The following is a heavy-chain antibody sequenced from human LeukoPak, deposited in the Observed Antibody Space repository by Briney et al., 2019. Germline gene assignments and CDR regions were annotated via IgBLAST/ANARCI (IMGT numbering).Heavy chain of an antibody. J-gene: IGHJ3*01. CDR1: EFTFNTYA. CDR2: IRVGDVT. D-gene: IGHD3-16*01. V-gene: IGHV3-23*01. Sequence: GGSLRLSCAASEFTFNTYAMSWVRQAPGKGLEWVSVIRVGDVTHYADSVKGRFTTSRDSSKNTVYLQMESLRVEDTAVYYCAREDNGGATDDGFDVWGHGTVVTVSS. CDR3: AREDNGGATDDGFDV.